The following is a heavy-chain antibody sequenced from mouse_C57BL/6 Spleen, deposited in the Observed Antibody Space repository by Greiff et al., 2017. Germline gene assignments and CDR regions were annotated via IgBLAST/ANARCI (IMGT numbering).Heavy chain of an antibody. Sequence: QFQLQQPGAELVRPGSSVKLSCKASGYTFTSYWMHWVKQRPIQGLEWIGNIDPSDSETHYNQKFKDKATLTVDKSSSTAYMQLSSLTSEDSAVYYCARRYQYYFDYWGQGTTLTVSS. V-gene: IGHV1-52*01. CDR2: IDPSDSET. J-gene: IGHJ2*01. CDR1: GYTFTSYW. D-gene: IGHD2-14*01. CDR3: ARRYQYYFDY.